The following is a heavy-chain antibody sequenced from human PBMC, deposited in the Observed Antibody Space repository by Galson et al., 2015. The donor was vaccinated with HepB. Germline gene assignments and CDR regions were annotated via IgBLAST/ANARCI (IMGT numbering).Heavy chain of an antibody. CDR2: IYPGDSDT. J-gene: IGHJ5*02. V-gene: IGHV5-51*01. CDR1: GYSFTSYW. CDR3: ARQVVELWFREQRYNWFDP. Sequence: QSGAEVKKPGESLKISCKGSGYSFTSYWIGWVRQMPGKGLEWMGIIYPGDSDTRYSPSFQGQVTISADKSISTAYLQWSSLKASDTAMYYCARQVVELWFREQRYNWFDPWGQGTLVTVSS. D-gene: IGHD3-10*01.